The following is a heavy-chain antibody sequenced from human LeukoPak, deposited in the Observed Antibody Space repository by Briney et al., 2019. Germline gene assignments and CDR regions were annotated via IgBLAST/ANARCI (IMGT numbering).Heavy chain of an antibody. CDR1: GFTFSSYA. V-gene: IGHV3-30-3*01. Sequence: PGGSLRLSCAASGFTFSSYAMHWVRQAPGKGLEWVAVISYDGSNKYYADSVKGRFTISRDNSKNTLYLQMNSLRAEDTAVYYCAKEPLVRNYFDYWGQGTLVTVSS. CDR2: ISYDGSNK. CDR3: AKEPLVRNYFDY. D-gene: IGHD6-13*01. J-gene: IGHJ4*02.